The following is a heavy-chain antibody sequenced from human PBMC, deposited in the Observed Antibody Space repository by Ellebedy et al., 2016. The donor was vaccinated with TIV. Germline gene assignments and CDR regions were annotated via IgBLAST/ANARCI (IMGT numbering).Heavy chain of an antibody. V-gene: IGHV1-2*02. CDR2: INPNSGGA. D-gene: IGHD1-1*01. CDR3: ARNPAHTGNFDP. CDR1: GYSFTGYY. Sequence: AASVKVSCKASGYSFTGYYMHWVRQAPGQGLEWMGWINPNSGGANYAQKFQGRVTMTRDTSINTAYMELSSLRSEDTAVYYCARNPAHTGNFDPWGQGTLVTVSS. J-gene: IGHJ5*02.